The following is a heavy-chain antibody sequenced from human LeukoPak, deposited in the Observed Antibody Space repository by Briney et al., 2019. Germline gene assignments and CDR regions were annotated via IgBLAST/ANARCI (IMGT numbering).Heavy chain of an antibody. Sequence: ASVKVSCKASGYTFTSYAMNWVRQAPGQGLEWMGWINTNTGNPTYAQGFTGRFVSSLDTSVSTAYLQISSLKAEDTAVYYCARDRPEYYYGSGNTYWYFDLWGRGTLVTVSS. J-gene: IGHJ2*01. CDR2: INTNTGNP. V-gene: IGHV7-4-1*02. CDR3: ARDRPEYYYGSGNTYWYFDL. D-gene: IGHD3-10*01. CDR1: GYTFTSYA.